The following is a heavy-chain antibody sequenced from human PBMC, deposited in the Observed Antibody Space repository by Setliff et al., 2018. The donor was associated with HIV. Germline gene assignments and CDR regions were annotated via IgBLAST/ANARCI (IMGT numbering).Heavy chain of an antibody. D-gene: IGHD6-13*01. CDR3: ARHRDPPGTSWIYYYYYMDL. J-gene: IGHJ6*03. CDR1: GASISNSNSY. CDR2: IYTSGST. Sequence: PSETLSLTCTVYGASISNSNSYWGWIRQPPGKRLEWLGRIYTSGSTSYNPSLKSRVTISVDTSRNQFSLNLNSVTAADTAVYYCARHRDPPGTSWIYYYYYMDLWGEGTTVTVSS. V-gene: IGHV4-61*02.